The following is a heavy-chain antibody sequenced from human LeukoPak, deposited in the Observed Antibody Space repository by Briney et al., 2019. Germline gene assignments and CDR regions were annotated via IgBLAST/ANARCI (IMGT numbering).Heavy chain of an antibody. CDR3: ARVGNYLDAPDI. J-gene: IGHJ3*02. CDR1: GFTLRSYW. V-gene: IGHV3-7*01. D-gene: IGHD4-11*01. CDR2: IKQDGSEK. Sequence: PGGSLRLSCAASGFTLRSYWMNWVRQAPGKGLEWVANIKQDGSEKYYVDSVKGRFTISRDNAKNSLYLQMNSLRAEDTAVYYCARVGNYLDAPDIWGQGTMVTVSS.